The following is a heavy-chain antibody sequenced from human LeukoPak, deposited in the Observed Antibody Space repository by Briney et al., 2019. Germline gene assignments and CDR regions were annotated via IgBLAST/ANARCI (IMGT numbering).Heavy chain of an antibody. CDR3: ARDAVDTANAV. D-gene: IGHD5-18*01. Sequence: GGSLRLSCAASGFTFTTYWMHWVHQAPGKGLVWVSHINSDGSITSYADSVKGRFTISRDNAKNTQYLQMNSLRAEDTAVYYCARDAVDTANAVWGQGTTVTVSS. CDR1: GFTFTTYW. V-gene: IGHV3-74*01. CDR2: INSDGSIT. J-gene: IGHJ6*02.